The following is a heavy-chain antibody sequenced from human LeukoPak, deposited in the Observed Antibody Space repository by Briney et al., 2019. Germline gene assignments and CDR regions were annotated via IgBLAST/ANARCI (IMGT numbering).Heavy chain of an antibody. J-gene: IGHJ4*02. D-gene: IGHD5-12*01. V-gene: IGHV3-7*01. CDR1: GFTFSSYW. CDR2: IKQDGSEK. Sequence: PGGSLRLSCAASGFTFSSYWMSWVRQAPGKGLEWVANIKQDGSEKYYVDSVKGRFTISRDNAKNSLYLQMNSLRAEDTAVYYCARDTASGYDRRFDYWGQGTLVTVSS. CDR3: ARDTASGYDRRFDY.